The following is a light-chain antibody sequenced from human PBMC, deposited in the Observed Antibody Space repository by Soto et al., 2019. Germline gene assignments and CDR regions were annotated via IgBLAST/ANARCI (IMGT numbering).Light chain of an antibody. CDR3: QTWGTAIHDVV. Sequence: QSVLTQSPSASASLGASVKLTCTLSSGHSSYAIAWHQQQPEKGPRYLMKLNSDGSHSKGDGIPDRFSGSSSGAERHLNISSLQSEDEADYYCQTWGTAIHDVVFGGGTKLTVL. CDR1: SGHSSYA. CDR2: LNSDGSH. J-gene: IGLJ2*01. V-gene: IGLV4-69*01.